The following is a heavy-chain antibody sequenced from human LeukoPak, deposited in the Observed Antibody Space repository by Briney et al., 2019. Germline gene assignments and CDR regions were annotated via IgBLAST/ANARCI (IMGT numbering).Heavy chain of an antibody. Sequence: SSQTLSLTCIVSGDYVSNVSYYWAWIRQPPGRGLEWIANVYYSGSTYYNPSLKSRVAISVDTSKNQFSLTLSSVTAADTGVYFCASVVRGGTFYYYMDVWGRGTSVTVSS. V-gene: IGHV4-39*01. CDR3: ASVVRGGTFYYYMDV. J-gene: IGHJ6*03. CDR2: VYYSGST. CDR1: GDYVSNVSYY. D-gene: IGHD3-10*01.